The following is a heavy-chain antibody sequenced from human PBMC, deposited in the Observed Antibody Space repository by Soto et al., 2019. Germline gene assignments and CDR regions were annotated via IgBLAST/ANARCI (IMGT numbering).Heavy chain of an antibody. Sequence: QITLKESGPTLVKPTQTLTLTCTFSGFSLSTGGVGVGWIRQPPGKALEWLALIYWDDDKRYSPSLKSRLTITKDTSKSQGVLTMTNTDPVDTATYYGAHRTMTTLTHDAFDIWGQGTMVTVSS. D-gene: IGHD4-17*01. V-gene: IGHV2-5*02. CDR1: GFSLSTGGVG. CDR3: AHRTMTTLTHDAFDI. J-gene: IGHJ3*02. CDR2: IYWDDDK.